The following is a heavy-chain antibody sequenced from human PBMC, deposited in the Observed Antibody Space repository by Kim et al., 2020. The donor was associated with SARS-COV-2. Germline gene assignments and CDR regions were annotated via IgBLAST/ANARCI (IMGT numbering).Heavy chain of an antibody. CDR3: ARDLSLKAVAGETNVDY. J-gene: IGHJ4*02. D-gene: IGHD6-19*01. CDR2: IIPILGIA. CDR1: GGTFSSYA. V-gene: IGHV1-69*04. Sequence: SVKVSCKASGGTFSSYAISWVRQAPGQGLEWMGRIIPILGIANYAQKFQGRVTITADKSTSTAYMELSSLRSEDTAVYYCARDLSLKAVAGETNVDYWGQGTLVTVSS.